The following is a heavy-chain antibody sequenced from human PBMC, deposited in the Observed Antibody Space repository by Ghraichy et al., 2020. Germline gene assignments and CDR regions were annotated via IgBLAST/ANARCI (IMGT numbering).Heavy chain of an antibody. J-gene: IGHJ4*02. V-gene: IGHV4-34*01. CDR1: GGSFSGYY. CDR2: INHSGST. D-gene: IGHD5-18*01. CDR3: ATRKRGYSYGHTDY. Sequence: SETLSLTCAVYGGSFSGYYWSWIRQPPGKGLEWIGEINHSGSTNYNPSLKSRVTISVDTSKNQFSLKLSSVTAADTAVYYCATRKRGYSYGHTDYWGQGTLVTVSS.